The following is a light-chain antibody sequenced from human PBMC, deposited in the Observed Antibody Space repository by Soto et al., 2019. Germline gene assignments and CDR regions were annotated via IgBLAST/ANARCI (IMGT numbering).Light chain of an antibody. V-gene: IGKV1-39*01. J-gene: IGKJ2*01. CDR2: AAS. Sequence: DIQMTQSPSSLSASVGDRVTITCRASQSISTYLNWYQQKPGKAPKLLIYAASNLQSGVPSRFSGSGSGTDFTLTISSLQPEDFATYYCQQSYNTPRSFCQGTKLEIK. CDR1: QSISTY. CDR3: QQSYNTPRS.